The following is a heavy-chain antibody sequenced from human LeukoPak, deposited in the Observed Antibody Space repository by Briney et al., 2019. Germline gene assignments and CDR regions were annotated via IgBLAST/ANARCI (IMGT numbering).Heavy chain of an antibody. J-gene: IGHJ4*02. Sequence: GGSLRLSCAASGFTVSGSDMSWVRQAPGKGPDWVSVISNDGNTFYAGSVKGRFTISRDNSKNTVYLQINNLRADDTAVYYCARGPASNSWGQGTLVTVSS. CDR1: GFTVSGSD. V-gene: IGHV3-53*01. CDR2: ISNDGNT. CDR3: ARGPASNS. D-gene: IGHD2-2*01.